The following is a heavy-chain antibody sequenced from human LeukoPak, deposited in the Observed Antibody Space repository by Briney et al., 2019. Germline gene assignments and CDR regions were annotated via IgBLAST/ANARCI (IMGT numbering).Heavy chain of an antibody. CDR1: GFTFSSYA. CDR2: ISYDGSNK. J-gene: IGHJ4*02. D-gene: IGHD1-26*01. CDR3: AREGYSGSHGYFDY. Sequence: GGSLRLSCAASGFTFSSYAMHWVRQAPGKGLEWVAVISYDGSNKYYADSVKGRFTISRDNSKNTLYLQMNSLRAEDTAVYYCAREGYSGSHGYFDYWGQGTLVTVSS. V-gene: IGHV3-30-3*01.